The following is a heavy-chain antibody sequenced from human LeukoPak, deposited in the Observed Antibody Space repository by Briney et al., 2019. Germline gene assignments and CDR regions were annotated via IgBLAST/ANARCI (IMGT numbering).Heavy chain of an antibody. CDR2: ISSSSSTI. CDR3: AKCGVTRTLACYFDY. CDR1: GFTFSSYA. D-gene: IGHD3-3*01. J-gene: IGHJ4*02. Sequence: GGSLRLSCAASGFTFSSYAMSWVRQAPGKGLEWVSYISSSSSTIYYADSVKGRFTISRDNAKNSLYLQMNSLRAEDTAVYYCAKCGVTRTLACYFDYWGQGTLVTVSS. V-gene: IGHV3-48*04.